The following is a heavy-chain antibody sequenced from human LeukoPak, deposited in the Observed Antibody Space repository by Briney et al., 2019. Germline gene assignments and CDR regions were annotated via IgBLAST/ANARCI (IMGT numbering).Heavy chain of an antibody. CDR3: AGVSDPGVAPELN. V-gene: IGHV1-18*01. J-gene: IGHJ4*02. Sequence: SVKVSCKASGYTFTSYGISWVRQAPGQGLEWMGWISAYNGNTNYAQKLQGRVTMTTDTSTSTAYMELRSLRSDDTAVYYCAGVSDPGVAPELNWGQGTLVTVSS. CDR1: GYTFTSYG. CDR2: ISAYNGNT. D-gene: IGHD1-14*01.